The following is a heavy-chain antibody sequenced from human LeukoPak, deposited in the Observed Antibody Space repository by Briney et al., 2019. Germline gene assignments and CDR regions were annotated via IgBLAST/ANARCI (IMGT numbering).Heavy chain of an antibody. J-gene: IGHJ4*02. CDR1: GFTVSSNY. CDR2: IYSGGST. D-gene: IGHD6-19*01. V-gene: IGHV3-53*01. CDR3: VKDSGWFHFDS. Sequence: PGGSLRLSCAASGFTVSSNYMSWVRQAPGKGLEWVSVIYSGGSTYYADSVKGRLTISRDNSKNTLYLQMNSLRAEDTAMYYCVKDSGWFHFDSWGQGTLVTVSS.